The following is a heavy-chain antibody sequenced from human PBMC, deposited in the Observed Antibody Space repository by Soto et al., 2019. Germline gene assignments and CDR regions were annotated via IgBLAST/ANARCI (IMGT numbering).Heavy chain of an antibody. CDR2: MRSKVKDYAT. CDR1: GFSFSDYP. J-gene: IGHJ4*02. CDR3: TTLGEWGSYSGY. V-gene: IGHV3-73*02. D-gene: IGHD1-26*01. Sequence: EVQLVESGGGLVQPGGSLKLTCAASGFSFSDYPVHWVRQASGKGLEWVGRMRSKVKDYATEYVESVKGRFTISRDDSQNRAYLQMNSLKTDDTAVYYCTTLGEWGSYSGYWGQGTLVTVSS.